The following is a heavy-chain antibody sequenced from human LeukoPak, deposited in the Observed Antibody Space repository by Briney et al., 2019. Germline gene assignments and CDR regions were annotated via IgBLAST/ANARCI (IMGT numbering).Heavy chain of an antibody. CDR1: GYTFTSYG. CDR3: ARASYDFWSGYYTGYYYYYYMDV. CDR2: ISAYNGNT. J-gene: IGHJ6*03. V-gene: IGHV1-18*01. D-gene: IGHD3-3*01. Sequence: ASVKASCKASGYTFTSYGISWVRQAPGQGLEWMGWISAYNGNTNYAQKLQGRVTMTTDTSTSTAYMELRSLRSDDTAVYYCARASYDFWSGYYTGYYYYYYMDVWGKGTTVTVSS.